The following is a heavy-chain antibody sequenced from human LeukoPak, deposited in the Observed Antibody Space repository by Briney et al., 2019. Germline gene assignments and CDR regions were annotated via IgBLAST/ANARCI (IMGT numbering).Heavy chain of an antibody. CDR2: ITPYNGNT. D-gene: IGHD3-16*01. CDR1: GYTFTSYG. Sequence: ASVKDSCKASGYTFTSYGISWVRQAPGQGLEWMGWITPYNGNTNYAQKLQGRVTMTTDTSTTTAYMEVRSLRSDDTAVYYCARDSRNHYVDYWGQGTLVTVSS. V-gene: IGHV1-18*04. J-gene: IGHJ4*02. CDR3: ARDSRNHYVDY.